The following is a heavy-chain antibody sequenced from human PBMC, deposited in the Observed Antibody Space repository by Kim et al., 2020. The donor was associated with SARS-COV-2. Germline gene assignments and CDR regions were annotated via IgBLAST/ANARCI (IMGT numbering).Heavy chain of an antibody. CDR3: ARDLRNDGYYGMDV. J-gene: IGHJ6*02. Sequence: DSVKGRFTISRDNSKNTLYLQMNSLRAEDTAVYYCARDLRNDGYYGMDVWGQGTTVTVSS. D-gene: IGHD1-1*01. V-gene: IGHV3-30*01.